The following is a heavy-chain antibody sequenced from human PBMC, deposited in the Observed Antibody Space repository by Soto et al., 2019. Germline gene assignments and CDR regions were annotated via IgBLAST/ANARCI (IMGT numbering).Heavy chain of an antibody. J-gene: IGHJ6*03. V-gene: IGHV1-2*04. Sequence: QVQLVQSGAEVKKPGASVKVSCKSSGYTFTGYYMHWVRQAPGQGLEWMGWINPNSGGTNYPQKLQGCVTMAADKSISRASMELSGLGSDDTSVYYCGRGGVYDGSGSYYYYYDYMDVWGKGTTVTVSS. CDR3: GRGGVYDGSGSYYYYYDYMDV. CDR1: GYTFTGYY. D-gene: IGHD3-10*01. CDR2: INPNSGGT.